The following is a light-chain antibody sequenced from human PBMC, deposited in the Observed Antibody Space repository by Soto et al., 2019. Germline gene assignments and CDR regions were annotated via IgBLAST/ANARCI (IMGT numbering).Light chain of an antibody. V-gene: IGKV1-5*01. CDR2: AAS. Sequence: DIQMTQSPSTLSGSVGDRVTITCRASQTISSWLAWYQQKPGKAPKHLIFAASNLQSGVPSRFSGSGSGTEFTLTISSLQPDDFATYYCQHYNSYSEAFGQGTKVDIK. CDR3: QHYNSYSEA. CDR1: QTISSW. J-gene: IGKJ1*01.